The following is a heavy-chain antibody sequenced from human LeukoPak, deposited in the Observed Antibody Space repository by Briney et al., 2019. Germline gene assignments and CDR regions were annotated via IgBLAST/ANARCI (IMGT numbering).Heavy chain of an antibody. CDR3: ARVPRSRYCSGGRCYTGRYYFDY. V-gene: IGHV1-2*02. Sequence: ASVTVSCTASGYTFTGYYMHWVRQAPGQGLEWMGWINPNSGGTNYAQKFQGRVTMTRDTSISTAYMELSRLRSDDTAVYYCARVPRSRYCSGGRCYTGRYYFDYWGQGTLVTVSS. CDR1: GYTFTGYY. D-gene: IGHD2-15*01. CDR2: INPNSGGT. J-gene: IGHJ4*02.